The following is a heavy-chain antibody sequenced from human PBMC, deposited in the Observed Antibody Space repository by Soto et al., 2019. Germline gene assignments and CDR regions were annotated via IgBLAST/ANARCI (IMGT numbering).Heavy chain of an antibody. CDR2: IYYSGST. J-gene: IGHJ2*01. Sequence: QVQLQESGPGLVKPSQTLSLTCTVSGGSISSGNYYWSWIRQHPGKGLEWIGYIYYSGSTYYNPSLKSRVTISVDTSKNQFSLKLSSLTAADTAVYYCARDPRSFFHESSAYFDLWGRGTLVTVSS. D-gene: IGHD3-22*01. CDR1: GGSISSGNYY. CDR3: ARDPRSFFHESSAYFDL. V-gene: IGHV4-31*03.